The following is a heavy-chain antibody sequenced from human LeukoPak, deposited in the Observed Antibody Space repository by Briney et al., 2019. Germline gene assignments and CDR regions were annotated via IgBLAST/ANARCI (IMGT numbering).Heavy chain of an antibody. J-gene: IGHJ6*03. CDR2: MNPNSGNT. CDR1: GYTFTSYD. V-gene: IGHV1-8*01. Sequence: ASVKVSXKASGYTFTSYDINWVRQATGQGLEWMGWMNPNSGNTGYAQKFQGRVTMTRNTSISTAYMELSSLRSEDTAVYYCARGIVLMVYDDYYYYMDVWGKGTTVTVSS. CDR3: ARGIVLMVYDDYYYYMDV. D-gene: IGHD2-8*01.